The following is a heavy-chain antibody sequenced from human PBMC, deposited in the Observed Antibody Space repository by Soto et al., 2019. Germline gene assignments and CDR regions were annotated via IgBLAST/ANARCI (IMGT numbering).Heavy chain of an antibody. D-gene: IGHD6-13*01. CDR1: GYSFTSYG. V-gene: IGHV1-18*01. CDR2: ISAYNGNK. Sequence: GASVKVSCKASGYSFTSYGISWVRQAPGQGLGWMGWISAYNGNKKYAQKLQGRVTMTTDTSTSTAYMELRSLRSDDTAVYYCARDLGQQLVDYWGQGTLVTVSS. J-gene: IGHJ4*02. CDR3: ARDLGQQLVDY.